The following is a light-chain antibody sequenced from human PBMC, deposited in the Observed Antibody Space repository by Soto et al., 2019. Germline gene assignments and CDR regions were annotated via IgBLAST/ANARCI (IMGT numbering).Light chain of an antibody. CDR2: EVS. J-gene: IGLJ2*01. CDR3: SSYAGSNNLV. Sequence: QSALTQPPSASGSPGQSVTISCTGTSSDVGGYNDVSWSQQHPGKAPKLMIYEVSKRPSGVPDRFSGSKSGNTASLTVSGLQAEDEADYYCSSYAGSNNLVFGGGTKLTVL. CDR1: SSDVGGYND. V-gene: IGLV2-8*01.